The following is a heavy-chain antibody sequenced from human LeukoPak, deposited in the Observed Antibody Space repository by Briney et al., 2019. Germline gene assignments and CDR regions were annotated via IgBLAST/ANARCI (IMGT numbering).Heavy chain of an antibody. CDR3: TRGSSGWYPNWFDP. CDR2: IRSKAYGGTT. Sequence: GGSLRLSCTASGFTFGDYAMSWFRQAPGKGLEWVGFIRSKAYGGTTEYAASVKGRFTVSRDDSKSIAYLQMNSLKTEDTAVYYCTRGSSGWYPNWFDPWGQGTLVTVSS. J-gene: IGHJ5*02. V-gene: IGHV3-49*03. CDR1: GFTFGDYA. D-gene: IGHD6-19*01.